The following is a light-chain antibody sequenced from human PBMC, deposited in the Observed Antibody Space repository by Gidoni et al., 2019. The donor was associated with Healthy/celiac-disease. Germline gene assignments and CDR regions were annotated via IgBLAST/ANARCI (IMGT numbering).Light chain of an antibody. CDR3: QQYGSSPFT. V-gene: IGKV3-20*01. CDR2: GAS. Sequence: IVLTQSPGSLSLSPGERATLSCWPSQSVSSSYLAWYQQKPGQAPRLLIYGASSRATGIPDRFSGSGSGTDFTLTISRLEPEDFAVYYCQQYGSSPFTFGPGTKVDIK. J-gene: IGKJ3*01. CDR1: QSVSSSY.